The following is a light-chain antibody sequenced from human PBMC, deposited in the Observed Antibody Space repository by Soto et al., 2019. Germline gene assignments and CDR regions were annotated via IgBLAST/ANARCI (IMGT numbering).Light chain of an antibody. CDR2: DAS. J-gene: IGKJ4*01. CDR1: QGISSA. V-gene: IGKV1-13*02. CDR3: QQFNSNLLLT. Sequence: AIQLTQSPSSLSASVGDRVTSTCRASQGISSALAWYQQKPGKALKLLIYDASSLQSGVPSRFSGSGSGTDFTLTISSLQPDDFATYYCQQFNSNLLLTFGGGTKVEIK.